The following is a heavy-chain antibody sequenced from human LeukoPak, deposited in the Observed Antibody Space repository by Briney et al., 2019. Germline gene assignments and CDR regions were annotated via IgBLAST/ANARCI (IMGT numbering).Heavy chain of an antibody. V-gene: IGHV3-23*01. CDR3: ARNPLRYFDWLSDPPDY. CDR1: GFTFSSYA. J-gene: IGHJ4*02. D-gene: IGHD3-9*01. Sequence: PGGSLRLSCAASGFTFSSYAMSWVRQAPGKGLEWVSAISGSGGSTYYADSVKGRFTISRDNSKNTLYLQMNSLRAEDTAVYYCARNPLRYFDWLSDPPDYWGQGTLVTVSS. CDR2: ISGSGGST.